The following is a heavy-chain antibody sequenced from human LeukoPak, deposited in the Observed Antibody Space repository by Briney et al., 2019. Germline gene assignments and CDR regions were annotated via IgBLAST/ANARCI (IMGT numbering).Heavy chain of an antibody. Sequence: ASVKVSCKASGYTFTSYYIHWVRQAPGEGLEWMGIINPSGGSTSYAQKFQGRVTMTRDMSTSTVYMELSSLRSEDTAVYYCARGSIVGATFDYFDYWGQGTLVTVSS. J-gene: IGHJ4*02. D-gene: IGHD1-26*01. CDR2: INPSGGST. CDR1: GYTFTSYY. CDR3: ARGSIVGATFDYFDY. V-gene: IGHV1-46*01.